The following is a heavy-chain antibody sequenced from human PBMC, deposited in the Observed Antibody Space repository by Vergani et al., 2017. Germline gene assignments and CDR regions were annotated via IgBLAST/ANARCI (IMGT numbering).Heavy chain of an antibody. CDR1: GFTFSDHY. CDR2: ISPGASTV. Sequence: LEESGGGSVKPGGSLSLSCAASGFTFSDHYMSWIRQAPGKGLEWVSHISPGASTVSYTDSVTGRFTVSRDNDNNSLTLDMTTLRVEDTAVYYCAKNPGISTTRHYYAMDVWGQGTTVTVS. J-gene: IGHJ6*02. CDR3: AKNPGISTTRHYYAMDV. D-gene: IGHD1-1*01. V-gene: IGHV3-11*04.